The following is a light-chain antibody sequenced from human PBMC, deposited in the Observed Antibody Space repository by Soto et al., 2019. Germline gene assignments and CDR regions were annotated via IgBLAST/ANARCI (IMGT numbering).Light chain of an antibody. CDR2: GAS. V-gene: IGKV3-11*01. CDR3: QQRSNWPPIT. J-gene: IGKJ5*01. CDR1: QTISSS. Sequence: EVVMTQSPATLSVAPGEKVSLSCRANQTISSSLAWYQRKPGQAPRLLIYGASNRAAGIPDRFSGSGSGTDFTLTINSLEPEDFAVYFCQQRSNWPPITFGQGTRLEIK.